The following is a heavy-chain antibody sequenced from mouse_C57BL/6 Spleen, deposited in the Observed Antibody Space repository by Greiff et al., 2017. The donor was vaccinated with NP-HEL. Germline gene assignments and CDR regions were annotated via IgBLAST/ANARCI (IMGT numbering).Heavy chain of an antibody. Sequence: DVMLVESGGGLVKPGGSLKLSCAASGFTFSSYAMSWVRQTPEKRLEWVATISDGGSYTYYPDNVKGRFTISRDNAKNNLYLQMSHLKSEDTAMYYCARDHGNFYWYFDVWGTGTTVTVSS. V-gene: IGHV5-4*01. J-gene: IGHJ1*03. CDR3: ARDHGNFYWYFDV. CDR1: GFTFSSYA. CDR2: ISDGGSYT. D-gene: IGHD2-1*01.